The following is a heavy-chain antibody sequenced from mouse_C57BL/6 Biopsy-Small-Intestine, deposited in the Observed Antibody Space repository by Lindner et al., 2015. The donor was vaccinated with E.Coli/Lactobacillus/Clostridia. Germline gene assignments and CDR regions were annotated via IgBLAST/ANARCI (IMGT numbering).Heavy chain of an antibody. J-gene: IGHJ4*01. D-gene: IGHD2-3*01. CDR2: INPKTGGT. CDR3: ARDDKQFAFDY. V-gene: IGHV1-18*01. Sequence: SVKVSCKTSGFTFTDYFIHWVRRAPGQGLEWMGWINPKTGGTLSAQKFRDRVTMTRDTSSSTAQMELSSLTSGDTAVYYCARDDKQFAFDYWGQGALVTVSS. CDR1: GFTFTDYF.